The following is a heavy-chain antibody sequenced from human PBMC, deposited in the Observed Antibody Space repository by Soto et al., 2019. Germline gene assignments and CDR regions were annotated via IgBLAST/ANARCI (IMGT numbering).Heavy chain of an antibody. CDR3: ARDLRFLEWSIGANWFDP. CDR1: GFTFSSYW. CDR2: INSDGSST. D-gene: IGHD3-3*01. Sequence: GSLRLSCAASGFTFSSYWMHWVRQAPGKGLVWVSRINSDGSSTSYADSVKGRFTISRDNAKNTLYLQMNSLRAEDTAVYYCARDLRFLEWSIGANWFDPWGQGTLVTAPQ. V-gene: IGHV3-74*01. J-gene: IGHJ5*02.